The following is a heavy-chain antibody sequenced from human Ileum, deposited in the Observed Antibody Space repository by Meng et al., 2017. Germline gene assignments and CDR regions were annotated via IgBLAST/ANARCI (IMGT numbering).Heavy chain of an antibody. J-gene: IGHJ4*02. V-gene: IGHV4-34*01. CDR3: ARVELRGDTRDSCGLDH. Sequence: GLWIPSETLSSTWAVFGGALTDYEWSWISQTPGKGLWWFGEINHGGNTNYTPSLKSRVTISIDTSRDQFSLKLTSVTAADTAVYYCARVELRGDTRDSCGLDHWGQGTLVTVSS. D-gene: IGHD3-22*01. CDR2: INHGGNT. CDR1: GGALTDYE.